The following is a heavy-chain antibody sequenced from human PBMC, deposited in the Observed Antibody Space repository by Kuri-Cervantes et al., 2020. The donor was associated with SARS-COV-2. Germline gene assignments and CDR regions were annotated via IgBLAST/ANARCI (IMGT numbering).Heavy chain of an antibody. J-gene: IGHJ6*03. CDR2: ISGSGGST. CDR1: GFTFSSYA. Sequence: GGSLRLSCAASGFTFSSYAMSWVRQAPGKGLEWVSAISGSGGSTYYADSVKGRCTISRDNSKNTLYLQMNSLRAEDKAVYYCSNCGSKGYYYYYYMDVWGKGTTVTVSS. V-gene: IGHV3-23*01. D-gene: IGHD2-2*01. CDR3: SNCGSKGYYYYYYMDV.